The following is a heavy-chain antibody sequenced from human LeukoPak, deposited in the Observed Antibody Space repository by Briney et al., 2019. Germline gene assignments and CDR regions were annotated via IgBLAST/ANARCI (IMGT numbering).Heavy chain of an antibody. V-gene: IGHV4-39*07. J-gene: IGHJ4*02. D-gene: IGHD6-13*01. CDR2: IYYSGST. Sequence: SETLSLTCTVSGGSIRSSSYYWGWIRQPPGKGLEWIGSIYYSGSTYYNPSLKSRVTISVDTSKNQFSLKLSSVTAADTAVYYCAREGSTLLDYWGQGTLVTVSS. CDR3: AREGSTLLDY. CDR1: GGSIRSSSYY.